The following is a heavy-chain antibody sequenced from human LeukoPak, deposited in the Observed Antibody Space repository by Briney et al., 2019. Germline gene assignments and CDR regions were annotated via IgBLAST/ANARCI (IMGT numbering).Heavy chain of an antibody. D-gene: IGHD6-19*01. CDR2: INHSGST. CDR1: GESFSNYF. CDR3: ARGGGVAVADYFFDY. Sequence: PSETLSLTCVVYGESFSNYFWSWIRQPPGKGPDWIGEINHSGSTNYNPSLKSRVTVSVDTAKNQVSLKLTSVTAADTAVYYCARGGGVAVADYFFDYWGQGTLVTVSS. V-gene: IGHV4-34*01. J-gene: IGHJ4*02.